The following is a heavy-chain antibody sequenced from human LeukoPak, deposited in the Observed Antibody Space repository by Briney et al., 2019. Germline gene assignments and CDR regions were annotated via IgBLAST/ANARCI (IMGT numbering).Heavy chain of an antibody. CDR2: ISWNSGSI. CDR1: GFTFDDYA. CDR3: ARALGYDILTRPAP. V-gene: IGHV3-9*01. D-gene: IGHD3-9*01. Sequence: PGRSLRLSCAASGFTFDDYAMHWVRQAPGKGLEWVSGISWNSGSIGYADSVKGRFTISRDNAKNSLYLQMNSLRAEDTAVYYCARALGYDILTRPAPWGQGTLVTVSS. J-gene: IGHJ5*02.